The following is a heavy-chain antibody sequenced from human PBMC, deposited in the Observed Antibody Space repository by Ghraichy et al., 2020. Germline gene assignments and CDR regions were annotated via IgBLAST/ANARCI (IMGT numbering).Heavy chain of an antibody. CDR1: GGTFSSYA. Sequence: SVKVSCKASGGTFSSYAISWVRQAPGQGLEWMGRIIPILGIANYAQKFQGRVTITADKSTSTAYMELSSLRSEDTAVYYCARGGYYDSSGYYRMARDAFDIWGQGTMVTVSS. CDR2: IIPILGIA. J-gene: IGHJ3*02. CDR3: ARGGYYDSSGYYRMARDAFDI. V-gene: IGHV1-69*04. D-gene: IGHD3-22*01.